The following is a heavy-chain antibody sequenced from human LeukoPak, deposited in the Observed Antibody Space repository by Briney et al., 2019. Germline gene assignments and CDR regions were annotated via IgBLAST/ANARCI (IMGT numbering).Heavy chain of an antibody. D-gene: IGHD6-13*01. J-gene: IGHJ6*02. CDR2: INLNSGVT. CDR3: ARDETAATGIAMDV. V-gene: IGHV1-2*02. Sequence: ASVKVSCKATGYTFTAYHFHWMRLAPGQELEWMGWINLNSGVTRYAQKFQDRVTMTRDTSITTAYMELSRLRSDDSAVYYCARDETAATGIAMDVWGQGTTVTVSS. CDR1: GYTFTAYH.